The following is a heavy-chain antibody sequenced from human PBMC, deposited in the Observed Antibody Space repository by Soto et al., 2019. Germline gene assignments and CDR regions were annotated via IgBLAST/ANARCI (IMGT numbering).Heavy chain of an antibody. D-gene: IGHD5-12*01. J-gene: IGHJ4*02. V-gene: IGHV3-74*01. CDR2: INSDGSST. CDR1: GFTFSSYW. Sequence: EVQLVESGGGLVQPGGSLRLSCAASGFTFSSYWMHWVRQAPGKGLVWVSHINSDGSSTSYADSVKGRFNISRDNAKNTLYQQMNSLRAEDTAVYYCARRGSSGYDFCFDYWGQGTLVTVCS. CDR3: ARRGSSGYDFCFDY.